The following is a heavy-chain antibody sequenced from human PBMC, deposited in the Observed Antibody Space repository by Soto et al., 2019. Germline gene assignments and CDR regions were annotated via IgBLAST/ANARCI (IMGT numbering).Heavy chain of an antibody. CDR1: GYTFTSYG. CDR2: ISAYNGNT. D-gene: IGHD3-22*01. J-gene: IGHJ5*02. CDR3: ARAYYDSSGYYLRVNWLDP. V-gene: IGHV1-18*04. Sequence: ASVKVSCKASGYTFTSYGISWVRQAPGQGLEWMGWISAYNGNTNYAQKLQGRVTMTTDTSTSTAYMELRSLRSDDTAVYYCARAYYDSSGYYLRVNWLDPWGQGTLVTVSS.